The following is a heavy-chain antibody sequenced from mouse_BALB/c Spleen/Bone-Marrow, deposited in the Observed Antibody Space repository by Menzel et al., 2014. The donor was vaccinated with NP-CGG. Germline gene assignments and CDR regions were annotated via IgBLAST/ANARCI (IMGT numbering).Heavy chain of an antibody. CDR2: INPYNGDT. CDR3: TRVTTDWYFDV. CDR1: GYSFTGYF. J-gene: IGHJ1*01. D-gene: IGHD1-1*01. Sequence: VQLQHPGPELVKPGASVKISCKASGYSFTGYFMNWVMQSHGKSLEWIGRINPYNGDTFYNQKFKGKATLTVDKSSSTAHMELRSLASEDSAVYYCTRVTTDWYFDVWGAGTTVTVSS. V-gene: IGHV1-20*02.